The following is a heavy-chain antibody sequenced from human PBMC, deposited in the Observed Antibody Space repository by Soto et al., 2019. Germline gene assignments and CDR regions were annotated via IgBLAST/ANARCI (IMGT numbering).Heavy chain of an antibody. V-gene: IGHV4-30-4*01. CDR2: IYYSGST. CDR3: ARDRGKNGMDV. CDR1: GGPISSGDYY. Sequence: SETLSLTCTVSGGPISSGDYYWSWIRQPPGKGLEWIGYIYYSGSTYYNPSLKSRVTISVDTSKNQFSLKLSSVTAADTAVYYCARDRGKNGMDVCGQGTTVTVSS. J-gene: IGHJ6*02. D-gene: IGHD3-10*01.